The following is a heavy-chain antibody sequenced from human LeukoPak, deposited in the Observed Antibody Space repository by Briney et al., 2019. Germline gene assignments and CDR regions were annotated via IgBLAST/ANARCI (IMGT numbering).Heavy chain of an antibody. CDR3: ARGPMRCSSTSCYYYYYYGMDV. CDR1: GGSFSGYY. J-gene: IGHJ6*02. V-gene: IGHV4-34*01. CDR2: INHSGSI. D-gene: IGHD2-2*01. Sequence: SETLSLTCAVYGGSFSGYYWSWIRQPPGKGLEWIGEINHSGSINYNPSLKSRVTISVDTSKNQFSLKLSSVTAADTAVYYCARGPMRCSSTSCYYYYYYGMDVWGQGTTVTVSS.